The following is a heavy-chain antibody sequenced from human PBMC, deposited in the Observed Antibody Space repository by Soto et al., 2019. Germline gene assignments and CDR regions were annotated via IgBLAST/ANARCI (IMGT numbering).Heavy chain of an antibody. D-gene: IGHD3-16*01. CDR1: GGSTSSDNY. J-gene: IGHJ4*02. CDR2: IDYSGNT. Sequence: QVQLQESGPGLVKPSQTLSLTCTVSGGSTSSDNYWSWIRQPPGKGLEWIGHIDYSGNTDYNPSLKSRLAISIDTSKNRFSLKLSSVTAADTAVYFCAREGGESSDGLYYFDSWGQGSLVTVSS. V-gene: IGHV4-30-4*01. CDR3: AREGGESSDGLYYFDS.